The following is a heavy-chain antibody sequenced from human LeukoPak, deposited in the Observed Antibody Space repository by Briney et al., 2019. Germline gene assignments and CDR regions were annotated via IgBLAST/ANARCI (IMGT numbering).Heavy chain of an antibody. CDR3: ARAPSWNDWYFDL. J-gene: IGHJ2*01. CDR2: IYPGDSDT. CDR1: GYSFINYW. Sequence: GESLEISCKGSGYSFINYWIGWVRQMPGKGLGWVGIIYPGDSDTRYSPSFQGQVTISADKSIRTAYLQWSSLKASDTTMYYCARAPSWNDWYFDLWGRGTLVTVSS. V-gene: IGHV5-51*01. D-gene: IGHD1-1*01.